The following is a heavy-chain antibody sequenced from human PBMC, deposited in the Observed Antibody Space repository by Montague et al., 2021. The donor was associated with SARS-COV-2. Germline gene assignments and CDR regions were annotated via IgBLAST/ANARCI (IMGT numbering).Heavy chain of an antibody. CDR3: ATDPGAFDI. CDR2: INRSGSTT. Sequence: SLRLSCAASGFTFSNYAMTWVRQAPGKGLEWVSAINRSGSTTYYTDSVKGRFTISRDNSKDTLYLQMNSLRGEDTAVYYCATDPGAFDIWGQGTMVTVSS. CDR1: GFTFSNYA. V-gene: IGHV3-23*01. J-gene: IGHJ3*02.